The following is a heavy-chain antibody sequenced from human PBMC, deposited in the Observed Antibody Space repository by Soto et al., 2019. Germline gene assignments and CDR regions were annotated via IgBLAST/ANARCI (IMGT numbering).Heavy chain of an antibody. J-gene: IGHJ6*03. V-gene: IGHV4-34*01. Sequence: SETLSLTCAVYGGSFSGYYWSWIRQPPGKGLEWIGEINHSGSTNYNPSLKSRVTISVDTSKNQFSLELSSVTAADTAVYYCARGLRGDCSGGSCYVRGPAPYYYYMDVWGKGTTVTVSS. D-gene: IGHD2-15*01. CDR3: ARGLRGDCSGGSCYVRGPAPYYYYMDV. CDR1: GGSFSGYY. CDR2: INHSGST.